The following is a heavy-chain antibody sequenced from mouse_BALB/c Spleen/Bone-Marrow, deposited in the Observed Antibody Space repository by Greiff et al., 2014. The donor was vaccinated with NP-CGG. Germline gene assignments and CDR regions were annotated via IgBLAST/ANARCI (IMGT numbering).Heavy chain of an antibody. D-gene: IGHD2-4*01. Sequence: VKLMESGPELVKPGASVRISCKASGYTFTSYYIHWVKQRPGQGLEWIGWIYPGNVNTKYNEKFKGKATLTADKSSSTAYTQLSSLTSEDSAVYFCARATMITKGAMDYWGQGTSVTVSS. V-gene: IGHV1S56*01. CDR3: ARATMITKGAMDY. CDR1: GYTFTSYY. CDR2: IYPGNVNT. J-gene: IGHJ4*01.